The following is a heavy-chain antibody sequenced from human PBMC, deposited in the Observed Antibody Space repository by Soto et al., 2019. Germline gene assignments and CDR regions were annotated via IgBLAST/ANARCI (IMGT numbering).Heavy chain of an antibody. D-gene: IGHD5-18*01. CDR2: IIPIFGTA. J-gene: IGHJ3*02. V-gene: IGHV1-69*06. CDR3: AREITLDTAMVITSDAFDI. CDR1: GGTFSSYA. Sequence: GASVKVSCKASGGTFSSYAISWVRQAPGQGLEWMGGIIPIFGTANYAQKFKGRVTITADKSTSTAYMELSSLRSEETAVYYCAREITLDTAMVITSDAFDIWGQGTMVTVSS.